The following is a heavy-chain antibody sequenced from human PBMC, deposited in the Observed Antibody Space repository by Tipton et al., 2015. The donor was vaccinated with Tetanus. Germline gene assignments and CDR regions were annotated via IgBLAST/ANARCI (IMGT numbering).Heavy chain of an antibody. V-gene: IGHV1-46*02. J-gene: IGHJ6*03. CDR3: ARGFYYMDV. Sequence: QLVQSGPEVKKPGASLKISCKASGFAFDTYYMHWVRQAPGQGLEWMGIINPKGRTTGYSQKFQGRFTMPRDTSTSTLFMELTSLTSDDTAVYFCARGFYYMDVWGQGTTVTVSS. CDR1: GFAFDTYY. CDR2: INPKGRTT.